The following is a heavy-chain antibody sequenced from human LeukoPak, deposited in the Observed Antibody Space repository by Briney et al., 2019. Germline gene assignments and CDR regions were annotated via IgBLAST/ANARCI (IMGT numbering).Heavy chain of an antibody. J-gene: IGHJ3*02. CDR2: ISANNGNT. CDR1: GYTFTSYG. Sequence: GASVKVSCKASGYTFTSYGISWVRQAPGQGLEWMGWISANNGNTNYAQKLQGRVTMTTDTSTSTAYMELRSLRSDDTAVYYCAARGGATGTTQGDAFDIWGQGTMVTVSS. V-gene: IGHV1-18*04. D-gene: IGHD1-1*01. CDR3: AARGGATGTTQGDAFDI.